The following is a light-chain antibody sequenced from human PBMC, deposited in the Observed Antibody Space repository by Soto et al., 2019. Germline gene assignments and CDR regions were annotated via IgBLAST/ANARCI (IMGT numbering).Light chain of an antibody. V-gene: IGLV2-14*01. J-gene: IGLJ2*01. Sequence: QSALTQPASVSGSPGQSITISCTGTSSDVGGYNFVSWYQQHPGKAPKLMIYEVSNRPSGVSNCFSGSKSGNTASLTISGLQAEDEADYYCSSYTSSSTLVFGGGTKVTVL. CDR3: SSYTSSSTLV. CDR1: SSDVGGYNF. CDR2: EVS.